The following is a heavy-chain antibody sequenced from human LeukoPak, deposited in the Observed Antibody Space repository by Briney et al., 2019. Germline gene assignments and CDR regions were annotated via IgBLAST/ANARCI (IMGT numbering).Heavy chain of an antibody. CDR3: ARDGYIVVVTAMRGDYFDY. V-gene: IGHV3-43*01. Sequence: PGGSLRLSCAASGFTFDDYTMHRVRQAPWKGLEWVSLISWDGGSTYYADSVKGRFTISRDNSKNTLYLQMNSLRAEDTAVYYCARDGYIVVVTAMRGDYFDYWGQGTLVTVSS. J-gene: IGHJ4*02. CDR1: GFTFDDYT. CDR2: ISWDGGST. D-gene: IGHD2-21*02.